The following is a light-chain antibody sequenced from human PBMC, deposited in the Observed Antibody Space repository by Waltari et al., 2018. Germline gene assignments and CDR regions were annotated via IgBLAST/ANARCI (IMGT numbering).Light chain of an antibody. J-gene: IGKJ4*01. CDR3: QQLNSYPLLT. CDR1: QVMSCY. Sequence: IQSTQSPSSLSASVGDRVPITCRARQVMSCYLAWYHQKPGKAAKLLIYSASDLQSGVTSRFRGSGSGKDFTLTSNILQPEVFATDYCQQLNSYPLLTFGGGTKGEIK. V-gene: IGKV1-9*01. CDR2: SAS.